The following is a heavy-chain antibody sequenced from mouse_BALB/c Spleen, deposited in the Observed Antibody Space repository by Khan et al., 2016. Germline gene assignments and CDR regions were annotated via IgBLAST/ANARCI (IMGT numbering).Heavy chain of an antibody. J-gene: IGHJ4*01. Sequence: QLEESGPGLVKPSQSLSLTCTVTGYSITSDYAWNWIRQFPGNKLEWMGYISYSGSTSYNPSLKSRISITRDTSKNQFFLQLKSVTTEDTATYDCARSWRGFDAMDYWGQGTSVTVSS. CDR2: ISYSGST. V-gene: IGHV3-2*02. CDR1: GYSITSDYA. CDR3: ARSWRGFDAMDY.